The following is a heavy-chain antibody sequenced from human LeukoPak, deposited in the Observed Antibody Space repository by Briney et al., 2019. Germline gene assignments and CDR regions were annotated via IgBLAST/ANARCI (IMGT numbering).Heavy chain of an antibody. CDR2: IYYSGST. CDR1: GGSISSYY. CDR3: ARDSRGYSYGLLPRAFDI. V-gene: IGHV4-59*01. J-gene: IGHJ3*02. D-gene: IGHD5-18*01. Sequence: SETLSLTCTVSGGSISSYYWSWIRQPPGKGLEWIGYIYYSGSTNYNPSLKTRVTISVDTSKHQFSLKLSSVTAADTAVYYCARDSRGYSYGLLPRAFDIWGQGTIVTVSS.